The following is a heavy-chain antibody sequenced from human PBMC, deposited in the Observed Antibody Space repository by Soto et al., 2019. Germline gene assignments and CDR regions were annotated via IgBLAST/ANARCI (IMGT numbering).Heavy chain of an antibody. D-gene: IGHD3-3*01. V-gene: IGHV3-23*01. CDR1: GFTFSSYA. CDR2: ISGSGGST. Sequence: PGGSLRLSCAASGFTFSSYAMSWVRQAPGKGLEWVSAISGSGGSTYYADSVKGRFTISRDNSKNTLFLQMNSLRAEDTAVYYCAKDPFGEWLLYFGTRANWFDPWGQGTLVTVSS. CDR3: AKDPFGEWLLYFGTRANWFDP. J-gene: IGHJ5*02.